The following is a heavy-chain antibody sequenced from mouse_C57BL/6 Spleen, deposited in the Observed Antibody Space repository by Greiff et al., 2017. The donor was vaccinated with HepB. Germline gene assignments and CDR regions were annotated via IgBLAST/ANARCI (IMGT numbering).Heavy chain of an antibody. CDR1: GFTFSDYG. D-gene: IGHD1-3*01. Sequence: EVQLQESGGGLVKPGGSLKLSCAASGFTFSDYGMHWVRQAPEKGLEWVAYISSGSSTIYYADTVKGRFTISRDNAKNTLFLQMTSLRSEDTAMYYCARIKYDYAMDYWGQGTSVTVSS. J-gene: IGHJ4*01. CDR3: ARIKYDYAMDY. CDR2: ISSGSSTI. V-gene: IGHV5-17*01.